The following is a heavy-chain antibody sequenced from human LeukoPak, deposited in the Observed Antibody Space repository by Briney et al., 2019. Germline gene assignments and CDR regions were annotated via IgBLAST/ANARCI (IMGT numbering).Heavy chain of an antibody. V-gene: IGHV1-46*01. CDR3: ARDVSSSTSRDTLDY. CDR1: GYTFTSYY. Sequence: ASVKVSCKASGYTFTSYYMHWVRQAPGQGLEWMGLINPSGGSTSYAQKFQGRVTMTRDTSTSTVYMELSSLRSEDTAVYYCARDVSSSTSRDTLDYWGQGTLVTVSS. D-gene: IGHD2-2*01. J-gene: IGHJ4*02. CDR2: INPSGGST.